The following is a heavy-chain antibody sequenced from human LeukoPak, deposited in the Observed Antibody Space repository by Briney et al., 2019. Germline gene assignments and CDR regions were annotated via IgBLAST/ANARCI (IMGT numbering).Heavy chain of an antibody. CDR3: ATNTAGTTDGFDY. D-gene: IGHD1-1*01. J-gene: IGHJ4*02. V-gene: IGHV1-24*01. Sequence: ASVKVSCKASGGTFSSYAISWVRQAPGKGLEWMGGFDPEDGETIYAQKFQGRVTMTEDTSTDTAYMELSSLRSEDTAVYYCATNTAGTTDGFDYWGQGTLVTVSS. CDR2: FDPEDGET. CDR1: GGTFSSYA.